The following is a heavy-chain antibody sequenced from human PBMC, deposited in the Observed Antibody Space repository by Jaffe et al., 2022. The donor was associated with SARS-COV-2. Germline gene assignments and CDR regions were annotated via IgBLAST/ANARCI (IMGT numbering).Heavy chain of an antibody. Sequence: QVQLVQSGAEVKKPGASVKVSCKASGYTFTSYYMHWVRQAPGQGLEWMGIINPSGGSTSYAQKLQGRVTMTRDTSTSTVYMELSSLRSEDTAVYYCARDPGAGVVPAATLHYYYYMDVWGKGTTVTVSS. CDR3: ARDPGAGVVPAATLHYYYYMDV. CDR2: INPSGGST. J-gene: IGHJ6*03. V-gene: IGHV1-46*04. D-gene: IGHD2-2*01. CDR1: GYTFTSYY.